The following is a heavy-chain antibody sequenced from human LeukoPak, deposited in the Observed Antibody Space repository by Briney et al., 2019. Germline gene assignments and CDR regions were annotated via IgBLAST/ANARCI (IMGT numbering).Heavy chain of an antibody. CDR3: ARDLITMVRGVIGY. CDR1: GYTFTRYG. CDR2: ISAYIGNT. V-gene: IGHV1-18*01. D-gene: IGHD3-10*01. Sequence: ASVKVSCKASGYTFTRYGISWVRQASGQGLEWMGWISAYIGNTNYAQKLQGGVSMTTDTSTSTAYMERRSLRSDDTAVYYCARDLITMVRGVIGYWGQGTLVTVSS. J-gene: IGHJ4*02.